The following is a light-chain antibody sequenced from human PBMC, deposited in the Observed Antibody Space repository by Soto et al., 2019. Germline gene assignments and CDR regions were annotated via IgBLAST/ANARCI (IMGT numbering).Light chain of an antibody. J-gene: IGKJ5*01. CDR2: GAS. CDR1: QSVSSTY. V-gene: IGKV3-20*01. CDR3: QQYGSSPPVT. Sequence: EIVLTQSPGTLSLSPGERATLSCRASQSVSSTYLAWYQQRTGQAPRLLIYGASGRATGIPDRFSGSGSGTAFTLTISSMEPEDFAVYYCQQYGSSPPVTFGQVTRLEIK.